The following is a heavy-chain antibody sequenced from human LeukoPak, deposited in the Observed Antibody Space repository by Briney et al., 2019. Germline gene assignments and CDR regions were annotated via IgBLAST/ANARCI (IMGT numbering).Heavy chain of an antibody. Sequence: PGGSLRLSCAASGFTFSSYGMHWGRQAPGKGLEWVAVIWYDGSNKYYADSVKGRFTISRDNSKNTLYLQMNSLRAEDTAVYYCARDKKVITSKVWFDPWGQGTLVTVSS. CDR2: IWYDGSNK. V-gene: IGHV3-33*01. CDR3: ARDKKVITSKVWFDP. J-gene: IGHJ5*02. CDR1: GFTFSSYG. D-gene: IGHD3-22*01.